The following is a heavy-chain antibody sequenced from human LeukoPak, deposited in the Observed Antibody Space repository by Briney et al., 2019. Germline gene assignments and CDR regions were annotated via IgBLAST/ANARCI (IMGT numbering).Heavy chain of an antibody. CDR2: ISGSGGST. V-gene: IGHV3-23*01. Sequence: PGGSLRLSCAASGFTFSSYAMSWVRQAPGKGLEWVSAISGSGGSTYYAHSAKGRFTISRDNSKNTVYLQMNSLRAEDKAVYYCAKRDVGSGTTQPFDYWGQGTLVTVSS. CDR3: AKRDVGSGTTQPFDY. CDR1: GFTFSSYA. D-gene: IGHD3-10*01. J-gene: IGHJ4*02.